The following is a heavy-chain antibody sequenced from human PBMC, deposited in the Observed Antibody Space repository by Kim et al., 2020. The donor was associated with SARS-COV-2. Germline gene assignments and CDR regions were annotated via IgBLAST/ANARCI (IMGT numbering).Heavy chain of an antibody. CDR3: AKGMGSSWDLYYYGMDV. V-gene: IGHV3-9*01. CDR1: GFTFDDYA. CDR2: ISWNSGSI. J-gene: IGHJ6*02. D-gene: IGHD6-13*01. Sequence: GGSLRLSCAASGFTFDDYAMHWVRQAPGKGLEWVSGISWNSGSIGYADSVKGRFTISRDNAKNSLYLQMNSLRAEDTALYYCAKGMGSSWDLYYYGMDVWGQGTTVTVSS.